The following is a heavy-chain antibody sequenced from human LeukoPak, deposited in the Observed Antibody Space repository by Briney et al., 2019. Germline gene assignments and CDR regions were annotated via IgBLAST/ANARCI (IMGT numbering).Heavy chain of an antibody. J-gene: IGHJ4*02. Sequence: GGSLRLSCAASGFTFSSSAMSWVRQAPGKGLEWVSNISGSGSGGSTYYADSVKGRFTISRDNTKNSLYLQMDNMRVEDTAVYYCARSAPYSYYWGQGTLVTVSS. CDR1: GFTFSSSA. CDR3: ARSAPYSYY. V-gene: IGHV3-23*01. D-gene: IGHD2-15*01. CDR2: ISGSGSGGST.